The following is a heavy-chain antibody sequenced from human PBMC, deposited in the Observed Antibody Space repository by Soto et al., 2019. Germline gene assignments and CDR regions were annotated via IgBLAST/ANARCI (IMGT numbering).Heavy chain of an antibody. D-gene: IGHD3-10*01. Sequence: PGESLKISCKASGYSFPNYWIGWVRQLPGKGLEWMGIIYPGDSDIRYSPSFRGQVTISADKSTTTAYLQWSILKASDSAMYYCTRPRRGYGMDIWGQGTTVTVS. CDR2: IYPGDSDI. CDR3: TRPRRGYGMDI. CDR1: GYSFPNYW. V-gene: IGHV5-51*01. J-gene: IGHJ6*02.